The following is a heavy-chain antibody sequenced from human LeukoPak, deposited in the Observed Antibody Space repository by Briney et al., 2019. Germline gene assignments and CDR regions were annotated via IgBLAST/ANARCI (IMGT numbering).Heavy chain of an antibody. CDR3: ARYGDYGDYGDY. D-gene: IGHD4-17*01. J-gene: IGHJ4*02. Sequence: SETLSLTCAVYGGSFSGYYRSWIRQPPGKGLEWIGEINHSGSTNYNPSLKSRVTISVDTSKNQFSLKLSSVTAADTAVYYCARYGDYGDYGDYWGQGTLVTVSS. CDR1: GGSFSGYY. V-gene: IGHV4-34*01. CDR2: INHSGST.